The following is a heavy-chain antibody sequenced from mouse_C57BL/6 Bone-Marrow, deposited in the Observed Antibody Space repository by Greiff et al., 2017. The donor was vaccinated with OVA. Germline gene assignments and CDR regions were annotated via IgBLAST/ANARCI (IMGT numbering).Heavy chain of an antibody. Sequence: EVQRVESGGGLVQPGGSMKLSCVASGFTFRHYCMNWVRQSPETGLEWVAQIRLKSDNYATHYAESVKGRFTISRDDSKSSVYQQMNNLRAEDTGIYDCTGLPSYYYGSSLAYWGQGTLVTVSA. CDR3: TGLPSYYYGSSLAY. CDR2: IRLKSDNYAT. D-gene: IGHD1-1*01. V-gene: IGHV6-3*01. CDR1: GFTFRHYC. J-gene: IGHJ3*01.